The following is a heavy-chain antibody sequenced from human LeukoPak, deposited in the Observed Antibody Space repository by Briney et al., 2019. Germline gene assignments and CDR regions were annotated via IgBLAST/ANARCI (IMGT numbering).Heavy chain of an antibody. CDR3: AELGITMIGGV. J-gene: IGHJ6*04. D-gene: IGHD3-10*02. V-gene: IGHV3-21*01. CDR1: GFTFNSYS. Sequence: GGSLRLSCEGSGFTFNSYSMNWVRQAPGKGLEWVSSITSAGNYIYYADSLKGRFTISRDSSKNSLYLQMNSLRAEDTAVYYCAELGITMIGGVWGKGTTVTISS. CDR2: ITSAGNYI.